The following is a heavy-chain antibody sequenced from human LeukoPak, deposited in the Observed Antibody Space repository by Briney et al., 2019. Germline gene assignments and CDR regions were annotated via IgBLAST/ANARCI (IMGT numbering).Heavy chain of an antibody. CDR3: ARDMTNYDILTGYS. V-gene: IGHV4-38-2*02. D-gene: IGHD3-9*01. J-gene: IGHJ4*02. CDR1: GYSISSGYY. CDR2: IYHSGST. Sequence: SETLSLTCSVSGYSISSGYYWGWIRQPPGKGLEWIGSIYHSGSTYYNPSLKSRVTISVDTSKNQFSLKLSSVTAADTAVYYCARDMTNYDILTGYSWGQGTLVTVSS.